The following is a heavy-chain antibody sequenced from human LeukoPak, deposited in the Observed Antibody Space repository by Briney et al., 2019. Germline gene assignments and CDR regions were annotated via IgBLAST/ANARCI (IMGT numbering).Heavy chain of an antibody. CDR2: IHSDGIST. V-gene: IGHV3-74*01. CDR3: TRDYRGLGY. Sequence: GGSLRLSCEASGFTFSTYRMHWVRQAPGKGLVWVSSIHSDGISTRYADSVKGRFTISRDNTKNTLFLQMDGLRAEDTAVYYCTRDYRGLGYWGQGTLVTVSS. CDR1: GFTFSTYR. D-gene: IGHD5-12*01. J-gene: IGHJ4*02.